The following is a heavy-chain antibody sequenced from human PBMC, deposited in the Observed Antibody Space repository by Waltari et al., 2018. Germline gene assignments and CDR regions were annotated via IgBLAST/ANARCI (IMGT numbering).Heavy chain of an antibody. CDR2: IYSSGSS. CDR3: ARVLRSAWGVWFDP. Sequence: QVQLQESGPGLVKPSETLSLTCTVSGGSISSSYWSWIRQPPGKGLEWIGYIYSSGSSNYNPSPKSRVTISVDTSKNQFSLKLNSVTAADTAVYYCARVLRSAWGVWFDPWGPGTLVIVSS. J-gene: IGHJ5*02. CDR1: GGSISSSY. D-gene: IGHD3-16*01. V-gene: IGHV4-59*01.